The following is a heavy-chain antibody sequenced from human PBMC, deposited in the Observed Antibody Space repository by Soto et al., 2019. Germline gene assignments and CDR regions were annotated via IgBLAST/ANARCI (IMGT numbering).Heavy chain of an antibody. J-gene: IGHJ4*02. CDR3: AKGFSSGWYVDS. CDR2: ILSGGGT. D-gene: IGHD6-19*01. V-gene: IGHV4-61*08. CDR1: GGSVSSDAYY. Sequence: SETLSLTCSVSGGSVSSDAYYWSWIRQPPGKTLEWIGFILSGGGTSTNPSLRSRLSISVDTSRNQFSLRLTSVTASDTGVYFCAKGFSSGWYVDSWGRGTMVTVYS.